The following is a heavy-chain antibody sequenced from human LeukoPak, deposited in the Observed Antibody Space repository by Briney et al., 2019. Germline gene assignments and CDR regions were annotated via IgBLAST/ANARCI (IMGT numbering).Heavy chain of an antibody. D-gene: IGHD3-22*01. CDR3: AKALEDYYDSSGYLDY. V-gene: IGHV3-23*01. CDR1: GFTFSSYA. J-gene: IGHJ4*02. Sequence: PGGSLRLSCAASGFTFSSYAMSWVRQAPGKGLDWVSAISGSGGSTYYADSVKGRFTISRDNSKNTLYLQMNSLRAEDTAVYYCAKALEDYYDSSGYLDYWGQGTLVTVSS. CDR2: ISGSGGST.